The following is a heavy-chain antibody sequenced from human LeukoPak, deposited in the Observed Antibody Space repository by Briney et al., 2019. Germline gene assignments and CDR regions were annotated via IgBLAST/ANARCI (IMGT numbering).Heavy chain of an antibody. CDR2: ISGSGGST. Sequence: GGSLRLSCAASGFTFSSYAMSWVRQSPGKGLEWVSAISGSGGSTYYADSVKGRFTISRDNSKNTLYLQMNSLRDEDTAVYYYAKSPLRYFDYWGQGTLVTVSS. J-gene: IGHJ4*02. V-gene: IGHV3-23*01. CDR1: GFTFSSYA. CDR3: AKSPLRYFDY.